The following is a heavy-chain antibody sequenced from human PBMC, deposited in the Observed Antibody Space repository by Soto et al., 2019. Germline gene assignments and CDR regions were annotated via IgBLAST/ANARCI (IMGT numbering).Heavy chain of an antibody. CDR3: ARGAWWDHTPPSGMDV. V-gene: IGHV3-74*01. Sequence: EVQLVESGGGLVQPGGSLRLSCAASGFTFSSYWMHWVRQAPGKGLVWVSRINSDGSSTSYADSVKGRFTISRGNAKNTLYLQMNSLRAEDTAVYYCARGAWWDHTPPSGMDVWGQGTTVTVSS. J-gene: IGHJ6*02. D-gene: IGHD2-15*01. CDR1: GFTFSSYW. CDR2: INSDGSST.